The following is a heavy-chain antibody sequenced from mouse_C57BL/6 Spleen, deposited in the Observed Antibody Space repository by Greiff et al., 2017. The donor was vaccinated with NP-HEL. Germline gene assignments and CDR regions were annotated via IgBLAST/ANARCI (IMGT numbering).Heavy chain of an antibody. CDR2: INPNNGGT. V-gene: IGHV1-26*01. CDR1: GYTFTDYY. CDR3: ARWGSNYPAWFAY. J-gene: IGHJ3*01. D-gene: IGHD2-5*01. Sequence: EVQLQQSGPELVKPGASVKISCKASGYTFTDYYMNWVKQSHGKSLEWIGDINPNNGGTSYNQKFKGKATLTVDKSSSTAYMELRSLTSEDSAVYYCARWGSNYPAWFAYWGQGTLVTVSA.